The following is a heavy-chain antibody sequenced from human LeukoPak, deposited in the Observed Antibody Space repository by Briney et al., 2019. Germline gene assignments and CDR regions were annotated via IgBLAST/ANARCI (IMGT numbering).Heavy chain of an antibody. Sequence: GGSLRLSCAAPGFTFSSYEMNWVRQAPGKGLEWASYISSSGSTINYADSVKGPFTISRDNAKNSLYLQMNSLRAEDTAVYYCARTQYNWNVLGYFDYWGQGTLVTVSS. CDR3: ARTQYNWNVLGYFDY. CDR2: ISSSGSTI. CDR1: GFTFSSYE. J-gene: IGHJ4*02. V-gene: IGHV3-48*03. D-gene: IGHD1-1*01.